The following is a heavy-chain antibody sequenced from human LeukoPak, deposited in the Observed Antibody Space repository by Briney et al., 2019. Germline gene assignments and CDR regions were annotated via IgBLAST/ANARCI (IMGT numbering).Heavy chain of an antibody. CDR3: ARPFGSGSYYKNYFDY. J-gene: IGHJ4*02. Sequence: ASVKVSCKASGYTFTSYGISWVRQAPGQGLEWMGWISAYNGNTNYAQKLQGRVTMTTDISTSTAYMELRSLRSDDTAVYYCARPFGSGSYYKNYFDYWGQGTLVTVSS. CDR1: GYTFTSYG. D-gene: IGHD3-10*01. V-gene: IGHV1-18*01. CDR2: ISAYNGNT.